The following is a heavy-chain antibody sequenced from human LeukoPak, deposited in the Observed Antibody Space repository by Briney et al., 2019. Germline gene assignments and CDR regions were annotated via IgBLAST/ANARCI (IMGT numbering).Heavy chain of an antibody. J-gene: IGHJ6*04. CDR2: IIPIFGTA. CDR3: ARDYGAAGPGMDV. CDR1: GGTFSIYA. V-gene: IGHV1-69*13. Sequence: SVTVSFKASGGTFSIYAISWVRQAPGQGHEWMGGIIPIFGTANYAQKFQGRVTITADESTSTAYMELSSLRSEDTAVYYCARDYGAAGPGMDVWGKGTTVTVSS. D-gene: IGHD4-17*01.